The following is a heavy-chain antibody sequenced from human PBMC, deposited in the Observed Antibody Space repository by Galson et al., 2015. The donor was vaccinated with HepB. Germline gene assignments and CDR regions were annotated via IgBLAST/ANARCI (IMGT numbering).Heavy chain of an antibody. D-gene: IGHD2-21*01. CDR1: GYRFSMYW. CDR2: IYPRASET. V-gene: IGHV5-51*01. J-gene: IGHJ6*02. Sequence: QSGAEVKKPGESLKISCEGSGYRFSMYWIAWVRQMPGRGPEWMGSIYPRASETRYSPTFQGQVTISVDKSITTAYLQLSSLKASDTAMYYCARGAGRSANKIAILPIVYNGMDVWGQGTTVTVSS. CDR3: ARGAGRSANKIAILPIVYNGMDV.